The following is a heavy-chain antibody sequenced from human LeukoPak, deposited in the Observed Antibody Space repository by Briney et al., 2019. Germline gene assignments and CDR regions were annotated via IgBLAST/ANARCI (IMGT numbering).Heavy chain of an antibody. J-gene: IGHJ4*02. CDR2: IYYSGST. D-gene: IGHD4-23*01. CDR3: ASDYGGNSKGDY. Sequence: SQTPSLTCTVSGVSISSGGHYWSWIRQHPGKGLEWIGNIYYSGSTYYNPSLKSRVTISVDASKNQFSLKLSSVTAADTAVYYCASDYGGNSKGDYWGQGTLVTVSS. CDR1: GVSISSGGHY. V-gene: IGHV4-31*03.